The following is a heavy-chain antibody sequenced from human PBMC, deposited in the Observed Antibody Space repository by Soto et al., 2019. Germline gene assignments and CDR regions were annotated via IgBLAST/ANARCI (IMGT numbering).Heavy chain of an antibody. CDR3: ARGGDILTGHDAFDI. Sequence: PSETLSLTCTVSGGSISSYYWSWIRQPPGKGLEWIGYIYYSGSTNYNPSLKSRVTISVDTSKNQFSLKLSSVTAADTAVYYCARGGDILTGHDAFDIWGQGTMVTVSS. CDR1: GGSISSYY. D-gene: IGHD3-9*01. V-gene: IGHV4-59*08. CDR2: IYYSGST. J-gene: IGHJ3*02.